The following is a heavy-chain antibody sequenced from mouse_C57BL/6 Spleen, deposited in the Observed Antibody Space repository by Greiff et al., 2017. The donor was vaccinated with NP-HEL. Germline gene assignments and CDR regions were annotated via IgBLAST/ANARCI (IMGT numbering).Heavy chain of an antibody. CDR1: GFNIKDYY. CDR2: IDPEDGDT. Sequence: EVQLQQSGAELVRPGASVKLSCTASGFNIKDYYMHWVKQRPEQGLEWIGRIDPEDGDTDYAQKFKGKATMTADTSSNTAYLQLSSLTSEDTAVYYCTTYRANYDEAYWGQGTLVTVSA. J-gene: IGHJ3*01. CDR3: TTYRANYDEAY. D-gene: IGHD2-4*01. V-gene: IGHV14-1*01.